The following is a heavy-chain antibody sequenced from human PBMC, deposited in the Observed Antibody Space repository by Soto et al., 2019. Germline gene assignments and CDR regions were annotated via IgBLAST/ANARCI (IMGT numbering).Heavy chain of an antibody. Sequence: GGSLRLSCAASGFTFSSYAMSWVRQAPGKGLEWVSAISGSGGSTYYADSVKGRFTISRDNSKNTLYLQMNSLRAEDTAVYYCAKDMGDYGDYPYYFDYWGQGTLVTVSS. V-gene: IGHV3-23*01. CDR1: GFTFSSYA. J-gene: IGHJ4*02. D-gene: IGHD4-17*01. CDR2: ISGSGGST. CDR3: AKDMGDYGDYPYYFDY.